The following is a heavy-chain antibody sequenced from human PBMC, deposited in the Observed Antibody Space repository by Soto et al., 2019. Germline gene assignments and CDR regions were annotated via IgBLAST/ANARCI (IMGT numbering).Heavy chain of an antibody. D-gene: IGHD3-10*01. CDR3: ARSPRNYYALGSYSYFRH. V-gene: IGHV1-8*01. J-gene: IGHJ1*01. Sequence: ASVKVSCKASGYTFTSYDISWVRQATGQGLEWMGWMNPNNGNTDYAPKFQGRVTMTMNTSIGTAYMELSSLRSEDTAVYYCARSPRNYYALGSYSYFRHWGPGTLVNVSS. CDR2: MNPNNGNT. CDR1: GYTFTSYD.